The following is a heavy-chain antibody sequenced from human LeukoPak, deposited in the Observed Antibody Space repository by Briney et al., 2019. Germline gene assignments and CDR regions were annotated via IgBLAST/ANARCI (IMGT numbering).Heavy chain of an antibody. CDR3: ARPRRDCNSTSCYWGAFDI. V-gene: IGHV5-51*01. D-gene: IGHD2-2*01. Sequence: GESLKISCKGSGYSFTSYWIGWVRQMPGKGLEWMGIIYPGDSDTRYSPSFQGQVTISADKSISTAYLQWSSLKASDTAMYYCARPRRDCNSTSCYWGAFDIWGQGTMVTVSS. CDR2: IYPGDSDT. CDR1: GYSFTSYW. J-gene: IGHJ3*02.